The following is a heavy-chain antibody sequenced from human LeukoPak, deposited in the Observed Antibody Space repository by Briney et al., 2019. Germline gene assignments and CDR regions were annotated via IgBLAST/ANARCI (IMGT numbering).Heavy chain of an antibody. Sequence: PSETLSLTCTVSSGSVSSGSYYWSWIRQPPGKGLEWIGCFYYSGSTNYNPSLRNRVAISVDTSKNQFSLQLTSVTAADTAVYYCARGGIQLPDYWGQGTLVTVSS. CDR3: ARGGIQLPDY. J-gene: IGHJ4*02. CDR2: FYYSGST. D-gene: IGHD1-26*01. CDR1: SGSVSSGSYY. V-gene: IGHV4-61*01.